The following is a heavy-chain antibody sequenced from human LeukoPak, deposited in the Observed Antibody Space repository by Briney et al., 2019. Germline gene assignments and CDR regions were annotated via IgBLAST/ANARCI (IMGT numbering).Heavy chain of an antibody. CDR1: GYTFTSYD. CDR2: MNPNSGNT. D-gene: IGHD2-15*01. J-gene: IGHJ4*02. CDR3: ARAYCSGGSCYVLLDY. V-gene: IGHV1-8*01. Sequence: ASVKASCKASGYTFTSYDINWVRQATGQGLEWMGWMNPNSGNTGYARKFQGRVTMTRNTSISTAYMELSSLRSEDTAVYYCARAYCSGGSCYVLLDYWGQGTLVTVSS.